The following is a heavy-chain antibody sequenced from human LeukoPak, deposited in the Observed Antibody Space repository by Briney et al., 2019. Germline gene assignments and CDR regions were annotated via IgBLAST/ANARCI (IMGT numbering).Heavy chain of an antibody. CDR1: GYTFTSYA. V-gene: IGHV1-3*01. Sequence: ASVKVSCKASGYTFTSYAMHWVRQAPGQRLEWMGWINAGNGNTKYSQKFQGRVTITRDTSASTAYMELSSLRSEDTAVYYCARDRGYCSGGSCLQTYYLDYWGQGTLVTVSS. CDR2: INAGNGNT. D-gene: IGHD2-15*01. CDR3: ARDRGYCSGGSCLQTYYLDY. J-gene: IGHJ4*02.